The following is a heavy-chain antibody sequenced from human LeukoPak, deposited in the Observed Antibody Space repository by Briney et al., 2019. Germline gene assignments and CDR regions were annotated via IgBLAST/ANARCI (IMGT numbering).Heavy chain of an antibody. V-gene: IGHV1-46*01. D-gene: IGHD4/OR15-4a*01. CDR1: GYTFTSYY. CDR3: ASQARGAYMDV. CDR2: INPSGGST. Sequence: APVKVSCKASGYTFTSYYMHWVRQAPGQGLEWMGIINPSGGSTSYAQKFQGRVTMTRDTSTSTVYMELSSLRSEDTAVYYCASQARGAYMDVWGKGTTVTVSS. J-gene: IGHJ6*03.